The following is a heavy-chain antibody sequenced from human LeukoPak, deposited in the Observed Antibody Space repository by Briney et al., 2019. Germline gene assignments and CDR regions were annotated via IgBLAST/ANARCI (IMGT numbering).Heavy chain of an antibody. CDR3: AKGSPTPIVATIHFDY. CDR2: ISPSGDKI. CDR1: GFTFSTFA. V-gene: IGHV3-23*01. D-gene: IGHD5-12*01. Sequence: PGGSLRLSCAASGFTFSTFAMTWVRQAPGKGLEWLSAISPSGDKIYYAESVKGRFTISRDNSKNTLYLQMNSLRAEDTAIYYCAKGSPTPIVATIHFDYWGQGTLVTVSS. J-gene: IGHJ4*02.